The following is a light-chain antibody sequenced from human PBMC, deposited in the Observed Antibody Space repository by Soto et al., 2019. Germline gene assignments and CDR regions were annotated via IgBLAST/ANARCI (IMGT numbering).Light chain of an antibody. Sequence: EIVLTQSPGTLSLSPGERATLSCRASQSVSSSFLAWYQQKPGQAPRLLIYGASNRATGVPDRFSGSGSGTDFTLTISRLEPEDFAVYFCQQYGGSPIFTFGPGTKVDIK. CDR3: QQYGGSPIFT. J-gene: IGKJ3*01. V-gene: IGKV3-20*01. CDR1: QSVSSSF. CDR2: GAS.